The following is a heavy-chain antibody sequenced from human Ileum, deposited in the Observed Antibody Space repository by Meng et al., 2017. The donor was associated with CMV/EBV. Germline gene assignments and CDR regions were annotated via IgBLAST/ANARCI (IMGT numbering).Heavy chain of an antibody. Sequence: QAHLPESGPGLGKSSETLALTCTVSGTSITGYYWSWIRQSAAKGLEWIGRIYTSGSTNYNPSLHSRVSMSIDTSKNQVSLKLRSVTAADTAVYYCAREGSAVHWGQGTLVTVSS. V-gene: IGHV4-4*07. CDR2: IYTSGST. CDR3: AREGSAVH. D-gene: IGHD6-13*01. CDR1: GTSITGYY. J-gene: IGHJ4*02.